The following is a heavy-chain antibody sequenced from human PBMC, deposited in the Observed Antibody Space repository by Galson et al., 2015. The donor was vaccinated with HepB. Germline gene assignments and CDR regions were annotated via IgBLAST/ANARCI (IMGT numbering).Heavy chain of an antibody. D-gene: IGHD3-16*01. CDR2: MSGSRFST. Sequence: SLRLSCAASGFTFDNFALSWVRQAPGKGLECVSTMSGSRFSTGYADSVKGRFTISRDSSTNTVYLQMNNLGVEDTAVYYCAKPAHGGWGQGTLVTVSS. J-gene: IGHJ4*02. CDR3: AKPAHGG. CDR1: GFTFDNFA. V-gene: IGHV3-23*01.